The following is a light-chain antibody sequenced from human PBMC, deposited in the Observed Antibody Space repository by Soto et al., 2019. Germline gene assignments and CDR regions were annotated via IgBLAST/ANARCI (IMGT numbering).Light chain of an antibody. Sequence: DIQMTQSPSTLSASVGDRVTITCRASQRMSGFLAWYQQKPGKAPQLLISHASSLESWVPSRFSGGGSGTAFTLTISSLQPEDFATYYCQHYSSNSGTFGPGTKVDTK. J-gene: IGKJ1*01. CDR1: QRMSGF. V-gene: IGKV1-5*01. CDR3: QHYSSNSGT. CDR2: HAS.